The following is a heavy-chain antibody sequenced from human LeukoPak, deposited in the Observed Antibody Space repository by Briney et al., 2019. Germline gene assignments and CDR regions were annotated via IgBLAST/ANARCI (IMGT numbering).Heavy chain of an antibody. CDR2: IDTNTGNP. D-gene: IGHD3-10*01. Sequence: ASVKVSCKASGYTFTSHAINWVRQAPGQGPEYMGWIDTNTGNPSYAQAFTGRIVFSLDTSVSTAYLEIRSLKAEDSAVYFCARRSMVQHMDVWGKGTTVIVSS. CDR1: GYTFTSHA. CDR3: ARRSMVQHMDV. J-gene: IGHJ6*03. V-gene: IGHV7-4-1*02.